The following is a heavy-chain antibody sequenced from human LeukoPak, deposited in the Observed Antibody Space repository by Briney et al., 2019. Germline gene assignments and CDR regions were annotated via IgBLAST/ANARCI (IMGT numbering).Heavy chain of an antibody. Sequence: PGGSLRLSCAVSGFNFSSYWIHWVRQAPGKGLVWVSLINTDGSATTYGDSAKGRFTVSRDNDKNTLFLDMNSLRAEDTAVYYCARGPAATAGIDYWGQGTLVTVSS. J-gene: IGHJ4*02. CDR1: GFNFSSYW. CDR2: INTDGSAT. V-gene: IGHV3-74*01. CDR3: ARGPAATAGIDY. D-gene: IGHD6-13*01.